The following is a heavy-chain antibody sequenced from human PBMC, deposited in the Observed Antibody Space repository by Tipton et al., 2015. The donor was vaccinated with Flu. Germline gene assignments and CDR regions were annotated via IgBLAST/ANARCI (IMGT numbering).Heavy chain of an antibody. CDR2: AFYGGAT. CDR1: GGSLNTGAYY. CDR3: ARESGGFDFQHFNRVHV. Sequence: TLSLTCTVSGGSLNTGAYYWAWIRQTPGKGLEWLGSAFYGGATYYNPSLKGRVTFSADAYKNLFSLKMHSVTAADAAVYYCARESGGFDFQHFNRVHVWGHGTTVTVSS. D-gene: IGHD5-12*01. J-gene: IGHJ6*02. V-gene: IGHV4-39*07.